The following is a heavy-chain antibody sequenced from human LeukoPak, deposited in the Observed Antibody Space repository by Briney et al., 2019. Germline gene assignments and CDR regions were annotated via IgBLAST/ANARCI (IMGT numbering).Heavy chain of an antibody. J-gene: IGHJ4*02. D-gene: IGHD3-10*01. V-gene: IGHV3-74*01. Sequence: GGSLRLSCAASGFTFSSYWMNWVRQAPGKGLVWVSRIASDGSSTTYADSVKGRFSISRDNAKNTLYLQMNSLRAEDTAVYYCARDPGRGFGELFVDYWGQGNLVTVSS. CDR1: GFTFSSYW. CDR3: ARDPGRGFGELFVDY. CDR2: IASDGSST.